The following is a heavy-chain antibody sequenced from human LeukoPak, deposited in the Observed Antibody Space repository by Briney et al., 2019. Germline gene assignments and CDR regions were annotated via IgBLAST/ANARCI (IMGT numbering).Heavy chain of an antibody. V-gene: IGHV1-69*06. J-gene: IGHJ6*04. CDR3: ASGTDTAMGDYGMDV. Sequence: GASVKVSCEASGGTFSSYAISWVRQAPGQGLEWMGGIIPIFGTANYAQKFQGRVTITADKSTSTAYMELSSLRSEDTAVYYCASGTDTAMGDYGMDVWGKGTTVTVSS. D-gene: IGHD5-18*01. CDR2: IIPIFGTA. CDR1: GGTFSSYA.